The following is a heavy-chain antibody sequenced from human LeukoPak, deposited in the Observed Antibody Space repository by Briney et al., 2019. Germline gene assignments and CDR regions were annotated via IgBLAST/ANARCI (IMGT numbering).Heavy chain of an antibody. Sequence: PSETLSLTCAVYGGSFSGYYWSWIRQPPGKGLEWIGYIYYSGSTNYNPSLKSRVTISVDTSKNQFSLKLSSVTAADTAVYYCARGNFDYWGQGTLVTVSS. J-gene: IGHJ4*02. CDR3: ARGNFDY. CDR2: IYYSGST. V-gene: IGHV4-59*01. CDR1: GGSFSGYY.